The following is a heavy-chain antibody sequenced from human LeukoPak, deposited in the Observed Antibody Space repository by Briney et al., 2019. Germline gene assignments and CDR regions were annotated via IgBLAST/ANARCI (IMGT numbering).Heavy chain of an antibody. CDR1: GYSISSGYY. CDR2: IYHSGST. D-gene: IGHD5-18*01. J-gene: IGHJ4*02. Sequence: SETLSLTCTVSGYSISSGYYWGWIRQPPGKGLEWIGSIYHSGSTNYNPSLKSRVTISVDTSKNQFSLKLSSVTAADTAVYYCARAVTAMVTFWGQGTLVTVSS. CDR3: ARAVTAMVTF. V-gene: IGHV4-38-2*02.